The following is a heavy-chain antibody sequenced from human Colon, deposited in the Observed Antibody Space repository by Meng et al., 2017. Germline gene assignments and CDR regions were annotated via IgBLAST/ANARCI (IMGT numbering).Heavy chain of an antibody. CDR1: GFTFTTAW. J-gene: IGHJ4*02. D-gene: IGHD2/OR15-2a*01. Sequence: GCGGGFVNPGGSLRLSCAASGFTFTTAWMTWVRRTPGRGLEWVGRIKSNNDGGTTDYAAPVKGRFTISRDDSKSTLYLQMNSLKIEDTAMYYCGTDIYDWGQGTLVTVSS. CDR2: IKSNNDGGTT. V-gene: IGHV3-15*01. CDR3: GTDIYD.